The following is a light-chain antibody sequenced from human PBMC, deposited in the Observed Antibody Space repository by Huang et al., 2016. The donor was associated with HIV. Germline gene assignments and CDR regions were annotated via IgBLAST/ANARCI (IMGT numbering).Light chain of an antibody. CDR2: GAS. Sequence: EIVMTQSPATLSVSPGERATLSCRASQSVSSNLAWYQQKPGQAPRLLIYGASTRATGIPDRFSGSGSGTEFTLTINSLQSEDFAVYYCQHYANWPWFTFGQGTKL. V-gene: IGKV3-15*01. CDR1: QSVSSN. J-gene: IGKJ2*01. CDR3: QHYANWPWFT.